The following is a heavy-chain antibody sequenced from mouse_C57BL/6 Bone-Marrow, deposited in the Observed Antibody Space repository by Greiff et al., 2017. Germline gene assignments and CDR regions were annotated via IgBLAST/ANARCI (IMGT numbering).Heavy chain of an antibody. CDR1: GFTFSSYA. CDR3: ARDRVYYGSSFWFAY. V-gene: IGHV5-4*01. Sequence: EVKLMESGGGLVKPGGSLKLSCAASGFTFSSYAMSWVRQTPEKRLEWVATISDGGSYTYYPDNVKGRFTLSRDNAKNNLYLQMSHLKSEDTAMYYCARDRVYYGSSFWFAYWGQGTLVTVSA. D-gene: IGHD1-1*01. CDR2: ISDGGSYT. J-gene: IGHJ3*01.